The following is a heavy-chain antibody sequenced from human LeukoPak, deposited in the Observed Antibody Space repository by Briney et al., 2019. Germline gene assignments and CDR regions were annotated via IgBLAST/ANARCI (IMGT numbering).Heavy chain of an antibody. CDR3: ARVWSGGVRGWPYYFDY. J-gene: IGHJ4*02. CDR2: IYYSGST. Sequence: KSSETLSLTCTVSGGSISSYYWSWIRQPPGKGLEWIGYIYYSGSTNYNPSLKSRVTISVDTSKNQFSLKLSSVTAADTAVYYCARVWSGGVRGWPYYFDYWGQGTLVTVSS. CDR1: GGSISSYY. V-gene: IGHV4-59*01. D-gene: IGHD6-19*01.